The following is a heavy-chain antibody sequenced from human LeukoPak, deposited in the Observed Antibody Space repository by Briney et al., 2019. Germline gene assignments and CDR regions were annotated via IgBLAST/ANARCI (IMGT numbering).Heavy chain of an antibody. V-gene: IGHV1-58*02. CDR1: GFTFRNSA. CDR2: IVVGSGDT. Sequence: ASVRVSCKASGFTFRNSAMEWVRQARGQRLEWIGWIVVGSGDTNYAQKFQDRVTITRDMSTSTSYMELSSLTSEDTAVYYCAAIERYGSASYHSFDYWGQGALVTVSS. D-gene: IGHD3-10*01. J-gene: IGHJ4*02. CDR3: AAIERYGSASYHSFDY.